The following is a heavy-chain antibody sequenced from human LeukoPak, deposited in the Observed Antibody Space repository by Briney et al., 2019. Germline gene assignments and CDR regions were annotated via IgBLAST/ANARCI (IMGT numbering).Heavy chain of an antibody. V-gene: IGHV1-2*02. D-gene: IGHD2-2*02. J-gene: IGHJ5*02. CDR3: ARGDIVVLPAGIPHNWFDP. CDR1: GYSYSGYY. CDR2: INPNSGGT. Sequence: ASVNASGKASGYSYSGYYIHWVRQAPGQGREWMGWINPNSGGTNYAQKFQGRVTMARDTSISTAYMELSRLRSDDTAVYYCARGDIVVLPAGIPHNWFDPWGQGTLVTVSS.